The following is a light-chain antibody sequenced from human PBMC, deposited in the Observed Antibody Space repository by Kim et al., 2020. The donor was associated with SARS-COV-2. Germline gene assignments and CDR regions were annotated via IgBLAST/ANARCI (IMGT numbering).Light chain of an antibody. V-gene: IGKV1-5*01. Sequence: GDRVTISCRASQSITTLCSWLAWYQQRPGKPPKLLIYDASTLKTGVPSRFSGSRSGTEFTLTISSVQPDDFATYYCQQYRSYSPDPFGQGTKLEI. CDR2: DAS. J-gene: IGKJ2*01. CDR1: QSITTLCSW. CDR3: QQYRSYSPDP.